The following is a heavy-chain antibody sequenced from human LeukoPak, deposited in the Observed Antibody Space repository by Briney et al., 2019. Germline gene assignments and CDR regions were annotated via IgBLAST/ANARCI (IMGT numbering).Heavy chain of an antibody. CDR1: GGSISSYY. V-gene: IGHV4-4*07. CDR2: IYTSGST. CDR3: ARGRKQQLATNHYYYYGMDV. D-gene: IGHD6-13*01. Sequence: PSETLSLTCTVSGGSISSYYWSWIRQPAGKGLEWIGRIYTSGSTNYNPSLKSRVTISVDTSKNQFSLKLSSVTAADTAVYYCARGRKQQLATNHYYYYGMDVWGQGTTVTVSS. J-gene: IGHJ6*02.